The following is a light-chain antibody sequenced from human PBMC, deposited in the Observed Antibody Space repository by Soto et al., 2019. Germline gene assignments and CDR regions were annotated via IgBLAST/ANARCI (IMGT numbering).Light chain of an antibody. CDR2: DAS. V-gene: IGKV1-5*01. J-gene: IGKJ1*01. Sequence: DIQMTQSPSTLSASVGDRVVITCRASQSISKWLAWYQQKPGRAPNFLIYDASTLESGVPSRFSGSGSGTEFALTITILLPGDFATFYCQQYGTFPRTFGQGTKVEI. CDR3: QQYGTFPRT. CDR1: QSISKW.